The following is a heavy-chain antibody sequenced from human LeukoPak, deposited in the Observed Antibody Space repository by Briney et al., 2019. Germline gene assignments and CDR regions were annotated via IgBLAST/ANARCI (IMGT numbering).Heavy chain of an antibody. Sequence: PGGSLRLSCGASGFTFSTYSMNRVRQAPGKGLEWVSSISSGSSYISYADSVKGRFTISRDNAKNSLFLQMNSLRAEDTAVYYCARVDNWNYWFDPWGQGTLVTVSS. D-gene: IGHD1-7*01. CDR2: ISSGSSYI. CDR3: ARVDNWNYWFDP. J-gene: IGHJ5*02. V-gene: IGHV3-21*04. CDR1: GFTFSTYS.